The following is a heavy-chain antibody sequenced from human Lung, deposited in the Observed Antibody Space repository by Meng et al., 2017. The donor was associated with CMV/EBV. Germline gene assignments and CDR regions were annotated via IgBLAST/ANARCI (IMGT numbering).Heavy chain of an antibody. Sequence: SETLSLXCAVYGGSFSGYYWSWIRQPPGKGLEWIGEINHSGSTNYNPSLKSRVTISVDTSKNQFSLKLSSVTAADTAVYYCARLVTNPYYYYGMDVWGQGXTVTVSS. V-gene: IGHV4-34*01. D-gene: IGHD4-11*01. J-gene: IGHJ6*02. CDR2: INHSGST. CDR1: GGSFSGYY. CDR3: ARLVTNPYYYYGMDV.